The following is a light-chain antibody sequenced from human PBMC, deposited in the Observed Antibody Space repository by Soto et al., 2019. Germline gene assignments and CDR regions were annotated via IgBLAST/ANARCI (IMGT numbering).Light chain of an antibody. CDR3: QKYNSAPRLT. Sequence: DIPMTQSPSSLSASVGDRVTITCRASQGISNYLAWYQQKPGKVPKLLIYAASTLQSGVPSRFSGSGSGTEVPLTISSLHPEDVATYYCQKYNSAPRLTFGGGTKVEIK. V-gene: IGKV1-27*01. CDR2: AAS. J-gene: IGKJ4*01. CDR1: QGISNY.